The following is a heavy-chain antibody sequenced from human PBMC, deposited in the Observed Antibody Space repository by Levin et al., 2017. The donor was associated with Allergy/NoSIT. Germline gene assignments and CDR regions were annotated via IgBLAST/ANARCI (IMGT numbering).Heavy chain of an antibody. J-gene: IGHJ3*02. D-gene: IGHD2-2*01. Sequence: PGGSLRLSCAASGFTFSTYGMHWVRQAPGKGLEWVATIWYDGSKKYYADSVRGRFTISRDNSRDNPKKALYLEMNSLRAEDTAVYYCARDIRPYSSSWYPGAFEIWGQGTMVTVSS. V-gene: IGHV3-33*01. CDR3: ARDIRPYSSSWYPGAFEI. CDR2: IWYDGSKK. CDR1: GFTFSTYG.